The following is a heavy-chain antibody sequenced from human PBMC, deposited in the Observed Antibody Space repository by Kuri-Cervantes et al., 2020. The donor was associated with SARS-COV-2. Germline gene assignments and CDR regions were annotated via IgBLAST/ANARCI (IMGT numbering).Heavy chain of an antibody. Sequence: GGSLRLSCAASGFPFNTYTMNWVRQAPGKGLEWVSSISSSSSYIYYADSVKGRFTISRDNAKNSLYLQMNSLRAEDTAVYYCARDRSTHYFDYWGQGTLVTVSS. CDR3: ARDRSTHYFDY. CDR1: GFPFNTYT. J-gene: IGHJ4*02. V-gene: IGHV3-21*01. CDR2: ISSSSSYI.